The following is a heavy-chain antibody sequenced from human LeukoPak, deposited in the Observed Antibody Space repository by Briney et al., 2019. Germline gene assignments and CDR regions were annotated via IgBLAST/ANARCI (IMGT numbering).Heavy chain of an antibody. Sequence: GGSLRLSCAASGFTFVDYAMYWVRQAPGKGLEWVSGISWNSGSIDYADSVKGRFTVSRDNAKNSIYLQMNSLRAEDTAFYYCATLTHSLVSDYWGQGTLVTVSS. V-gene: IGHV3-9*01. CDR1: GFTFVDYA. D-gene: IGHD3-9*01. CDR3: ATLTHSLVSDY. CDR2: ISWNSGSI. J-gene: IGHJ4*02.